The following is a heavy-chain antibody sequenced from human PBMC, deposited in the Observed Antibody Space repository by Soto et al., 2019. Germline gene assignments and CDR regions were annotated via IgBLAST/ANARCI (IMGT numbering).Heavy chain of an antibody. CDR3: AKDLCSSSSCYYNYGMDV. Sequence: QVELVESGGGVVQPGRSLRLSCAASGFTFRNYAMHWVRQAPGKGLEWVAVISYDGSNKYYADSVKGRFTISRDNSKTTLYLQMKSLRAEDTAVYYGAKDLCSSSSCYYNYGMDVWGQGTTVTVSS. J-gene: IGHJ6*02. CDR2: ISYDGSNK. D-gene: IGHD2-2*01. V-gene: IGHV3-30*18. CDR1: GFTFRNYA.